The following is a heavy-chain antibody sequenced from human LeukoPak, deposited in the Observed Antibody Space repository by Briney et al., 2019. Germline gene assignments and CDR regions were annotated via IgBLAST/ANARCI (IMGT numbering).Heavy chain of an antibody. CDR3: ARRSGIAVAGAFDY. V-gene: IGHV3-23*01. CDR1: GFTFSTFA. D-gene: IGHD6-19*01. CDR2: IFPSGGEI. Sequence: GGSLRLSCAASGFTFSTFAMIWVRQPPGEGLEWVSSIFPSGGEIHYADSVRGRFTISRDTSKSTLSLQMNSLRAEDTAIYYCARRSGIAVAGAFDYWGQGTLVTVSS. J-gene: IGHJ4*02.